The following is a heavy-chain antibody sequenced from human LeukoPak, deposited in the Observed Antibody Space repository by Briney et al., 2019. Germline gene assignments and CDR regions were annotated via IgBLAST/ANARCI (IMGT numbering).Heavy chain of an antibody. D-gene: IGHD5-18*01. CDR3: ARGEEIQLWLDY. Sequence: ASVKISCKASGYTFTSYYMHWVRQAPGQGLEWMGIINPSGGSTSHAQKFQGRVTMTRDTSTSTVYMELSSLRSEDTAVYYCARGEEIQLWLDYWGQGTLVTVSS. CDR1: GYTFTSYY. J-gene: IGHJ4*02. CDR2: INPSGGST. V-gene: IGHV1-46*01.